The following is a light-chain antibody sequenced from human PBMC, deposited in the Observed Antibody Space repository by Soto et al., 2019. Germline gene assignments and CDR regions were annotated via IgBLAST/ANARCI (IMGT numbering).Light chain of an antibody. Sequence: EIVMTQSPATLSVSPGERATLSGRASQSVSSNLAWYQQKPGQAPRLLIYGASTRATGIPARFSCSGSGTEFTLTISSLQSEDFAVYYCQQYNTWPPYTFGQGTKLEIK. J-gene: IGKJ2*01. CDR3: QQYNTWPPYT. CDR1: QSVSSN. CDR2: GAS. V-gene: IGKV3-15*01.